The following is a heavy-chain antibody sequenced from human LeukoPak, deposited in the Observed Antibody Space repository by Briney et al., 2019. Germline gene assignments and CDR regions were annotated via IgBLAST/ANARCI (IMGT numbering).Heavy chain of an antibody. CDR2: MNPNSGNT. J-gene: IGHJ4*02. CDR3: ARGYYDSSGYPPPAFDY. V-gene: IGHV1-8*01. Sequence: ASVKVSCKASGHTFTSYDINWVRQATGQGLEWMGWMNPNSGNTGYAQKFQGRVTMTRNTSISTAYMELSSLRSEDTAVYYCARGYYDSSGYPPPAFDYWGQGTLVTVSS. D-gene: IGHD3-22*01. CDR1: GHTFTSYD.